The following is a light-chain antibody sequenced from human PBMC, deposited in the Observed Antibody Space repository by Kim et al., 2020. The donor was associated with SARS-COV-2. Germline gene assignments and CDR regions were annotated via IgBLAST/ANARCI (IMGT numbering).Light chain of an antibody. J-gene: IGLJ1*01. V-gene: IGLV2-14*03. CDR2: NVN. CDR1: SSDVGGYGY. Sequence: GQSITFSCTGTSSDVGGYGYVSWYQQHPGKAPKVIIYNVNDRPSGVSNRFSGSKSANTASLTISGLQVEDEADYYCSSYVITNTLVFGAGTKVTVL. CDR3: SSYVITNTLV.